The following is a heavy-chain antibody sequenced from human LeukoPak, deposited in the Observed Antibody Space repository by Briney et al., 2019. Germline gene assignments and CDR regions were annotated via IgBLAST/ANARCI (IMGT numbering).Heavy chain of an antibody. J-gene: IGHJ6*02. CDR2: INPNSGGT. V-gene: IGHV1-2*02. CDR3: ARQPRDMNLYGMDV. Sequence: ASVKVSCKASGYTFTGYYIHWVRQAPGQGLEWMGWINPNSGGTNYAQKFQGRVTMTRDTSISTAYMELSRLRSDDTAVYYCARQPRDMNLYGMDVWGQGTTVTVSS. D-gene: IGHD1-14*01. CDR1: GYTFTGYY.